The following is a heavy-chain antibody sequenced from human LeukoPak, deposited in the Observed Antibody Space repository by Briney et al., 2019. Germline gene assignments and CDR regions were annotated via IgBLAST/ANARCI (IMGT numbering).Heavy chain of an antibody. Sequence: SQTLSLTCAISGDSVSSNSAAWNWIRQSPSRGLEWLGRTYYRSKWYNDYAVSVKSRITINPDTSKNQFSLQLNSVTPEDTAVYYCAREYCSGGSCYSNYFDYWGQGTLVTVSS. CDR3: AREYCSGGSCYSNYFDY. D-gene: IGHD2-15*01. CDR2: TYYRSKWYN. CDR1: GDSVSSNSAA. V-gene: IGHV6-1*01. J-gene: IGHJ4*02.